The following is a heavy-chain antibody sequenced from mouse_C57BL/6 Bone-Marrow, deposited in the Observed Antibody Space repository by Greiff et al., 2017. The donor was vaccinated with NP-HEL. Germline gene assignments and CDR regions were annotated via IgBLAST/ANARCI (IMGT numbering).Heavy chain of an antibody. CDR3: ARKLRYAMDY. D-gene: IGHD1-1*01. CDR2: IYPRSGNT. J-gene: IGHJ4*01. Sequence: QVQLQQSGAELARPGASVKLSCKASGYTFTSYGISGVKQRTGQGLEWIGEIYPRSGNTYYNEKFKGKATLTADKSSSTAYMELRSLTSEDSAVYFCARKLRYAMDYWGQGTSVTVSS. V-gene: IGHV1-81*01. CDR1: GYTFTSYG.